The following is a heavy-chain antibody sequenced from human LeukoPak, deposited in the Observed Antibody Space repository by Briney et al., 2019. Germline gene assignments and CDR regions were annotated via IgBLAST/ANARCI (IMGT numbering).Heavy chain of an antibody. Sequence: GGSLRLSCAASGFTFSSYAMHWVRQTPGKGLEWVAVISYDGSNKYYADSVKGRFTISRDDSKNTLYLQMNSLRAEDTAVYYCARDPRQYSSGWYYFDYWGQGTLVTVSS. CDR1: GFTFSSYA. J-gene: IGHJ4*02. CDR3: ARDPRQYSSGWYYFDY. CDR2: ISYDGSNK. D-gene: IGHD6-19*01. V-gene: IGHV3-30-3*01.